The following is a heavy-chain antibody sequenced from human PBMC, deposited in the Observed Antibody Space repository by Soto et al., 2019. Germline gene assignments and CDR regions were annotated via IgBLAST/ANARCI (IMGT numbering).Heavy chain of an antibody. J-gene: IGHJ6*02. CDR3: AKDGFAFSYDYGLEV. Sequence: EEPLVESGGTLVQPGRSLRLSCAASGFTFDDYAMHWVRQAPGKGLEWVSGINWNSGNIGYADSVKGRFTISRDNAKNSLYLQMDSLRAEDTALYYCAKDGFAFSYDYGLEVWGQGTSVTVSS. CDR1: GFTFDDYA. D-gene: IGHD3-10*01. V-gene: IGHV3-9*01. CDR2: INWNSGNI.